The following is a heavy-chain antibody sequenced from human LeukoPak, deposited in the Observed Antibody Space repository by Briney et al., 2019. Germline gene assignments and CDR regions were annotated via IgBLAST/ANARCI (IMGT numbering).Heavy chain of an antibody. V-gene: IGHV3-66*04. CDR1: GFTVSSDY. CDR2: IFSGGNT. J-gene: IGHJ3*02. CDR3: ARHKARDHGAWYEASDI. Sequence: GGSLTLSCAASGFTVSSDYLSWVRQAPGKGLEWVSVIFSGGNTYYADSVKGRFTISRDNSKNTLYLQMNSLRAEDTAGYYCARHKARDHGAWYEASDIWGQGTMVTVPS. D-gene: IGHD6-19*01.